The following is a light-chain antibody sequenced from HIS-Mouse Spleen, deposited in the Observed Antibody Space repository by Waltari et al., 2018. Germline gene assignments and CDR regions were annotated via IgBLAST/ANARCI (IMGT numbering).Light chain of an antibody. Sequence: NFMLTQPHSVSESPGKTVTISCTRSSGSIASNYVQWYQQRPGRAPTTVIYEDNQRPSGVPDRFSGSIDSSSNSASLTISGLKTEDEADYYCQSYDSSNPVFGGGTKLTVL. CDR2: EDN. CDR3: QSYDSSNPV. CDR1: SGSIASNY. J-gene: IGLJ3*02. V-gene: IGLV6-57*04.